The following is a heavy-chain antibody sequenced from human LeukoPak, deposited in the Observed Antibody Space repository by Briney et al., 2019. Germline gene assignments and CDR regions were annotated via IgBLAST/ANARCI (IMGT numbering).Heavy chain of an antibody. Sequence: ASVRVSCKASGGTFSSYAISWVRQAPGQGLEWMGGIIPIFSTANYAQKFQGRVTITADESTSTAYMELSSLRSEDTAVYYCARVATVTIYNWFDPWGQGTLVTVSS. D-gene: IGHD4-11*01. J-gene: IGHJ5*02. V-gene: IGHV1-69*13. CDR2: IIPIFSTA. CDR3: ARVATVTIYNWFDP. CDR1: GGTFSSYA.